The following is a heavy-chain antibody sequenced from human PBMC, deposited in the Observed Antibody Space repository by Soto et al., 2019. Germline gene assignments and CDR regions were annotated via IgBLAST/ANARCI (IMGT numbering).Heavy chain of an antibody. J-gene: IGHJ5*02. Sequence: SETLSLTCTVSGGSISSSSYYWGWIRQPPGKGLEWIGYIYYSGSTNYNPSLESRVIISVDTSKNQLSLRLSSVTAADTAVYYCAMAYYDTAGYSLDPWGQGALVTVSS. V-gene: IGHV4-61*05. D-gene: IGHD3-22*01. CDR2: IYYSGST. CDR1: GGSISSSSYY. CDR3: AMAYYDTAGYSLDP.